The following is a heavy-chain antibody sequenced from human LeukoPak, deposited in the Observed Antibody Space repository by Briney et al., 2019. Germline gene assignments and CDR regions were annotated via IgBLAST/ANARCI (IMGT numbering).Heavy chain of an antibody. CDR3: VRDQGMVNDAFDV. Sequence: GGSLRLSCEPSGFSFSTYSVNWVRQAPGKGLEWISYISISSTTIYYADSVKGRFTISRDNSKNSLYLQMNNLRDDDTAVYYCVRDQGMVNDAFDVWGQGTLVTVSS. CDR2: ISISSTTI. V-gene: IGHV3-48*02. D-gene: IGHD4/OR15-4a*01. CDR1: GFSFSTYS. J-gene: IGHJ3*01.